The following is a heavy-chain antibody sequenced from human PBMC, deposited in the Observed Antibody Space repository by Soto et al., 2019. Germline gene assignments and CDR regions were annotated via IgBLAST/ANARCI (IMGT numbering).Heavy chain of an antibody. D-gene: IGHD3-9*01. V-gene: IGHV1-2*02. Sequence: SVEVSYQGTCYTLTGYYMHWVRQAPVQGLEWMGWINPNSDGTNYAQKFQGSVTMTSDTSISTAYMELSRLRADDTAVHYCARDLRRYFDHHGAFDIWGQGTMVTV. CDR3: ARDLRRYFDHHGAFDI. CDR1: CYTLTGYY. CDR2: INPNSDGT. J-gene: IGHJ3*02.